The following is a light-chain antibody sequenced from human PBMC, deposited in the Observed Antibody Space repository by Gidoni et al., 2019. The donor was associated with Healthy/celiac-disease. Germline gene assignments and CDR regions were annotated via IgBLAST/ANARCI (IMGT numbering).Light chain of an antibody. Sequence: PATLSVSPGERATLSCRASQSVSSNLAWYQQKPGQAPRLLIYGASTRATGIPARFSGSGSGTEFTLTISSLQSEDFAVYYCQQYNNWPITFGQGTRLEIK. CDR3: QQYNNWPIT. CDR2: GAS. CDR1: QSVSSN. V-gene: IGKV3-15*01. J-gene: IGKJ5*01.